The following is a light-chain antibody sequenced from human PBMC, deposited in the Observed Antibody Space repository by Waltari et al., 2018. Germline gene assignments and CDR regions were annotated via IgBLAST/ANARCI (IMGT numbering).Light chain of an antibody. Sequence: EIVLPQSPGTLSLSPGDRATLSCRASQSVSGSLAWYQQKAGQAPRLLIYGASSRATGIPDRFSGSGSGTDFSLTISRLEPEDFAVYYCQHYVRLPATFGQGTKVEI. CDR2: GAS. J-gene: IGKJ1*01. CDR1: QSVSGS. V-gene: IGKV3-20*01. CDR3: QHYVRLPAT.